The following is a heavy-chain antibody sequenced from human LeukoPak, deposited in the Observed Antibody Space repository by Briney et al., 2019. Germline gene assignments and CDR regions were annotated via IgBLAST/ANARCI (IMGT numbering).Heavy chain of an antibody. J-gene: IGHJ4*02. Sequence: ASVKVSCKASGYTFSNYGISWVRQAPGQGLEWMGWVSPYNGKTDFARKFQGRVTMTTDTSTTTADMELRSLRSDDTAVYYCAKGGAYSLFDYWGQGTLVTVSS. CDR3: AKGGAYSLFDY. V-gene: IGHV1-18*01. CDR2: VSPYNGKT. D-gene: IGHD5-18*01. CDR1: GYTFSNYG.